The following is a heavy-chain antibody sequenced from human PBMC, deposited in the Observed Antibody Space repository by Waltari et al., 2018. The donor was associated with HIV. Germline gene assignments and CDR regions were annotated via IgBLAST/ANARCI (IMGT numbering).Heavy chain of an antibody. V-gene: IGHV3-30*18. D-gene: IGHD6-19*01. CDR3: AKDSDPSWQWPHY. Sequence: QVQLVESGGGVVQPGRSLRLSCAASGFTFSSYGMHWVRQAPGKGLEWVAVISYDGSNKYYADSVKGRFTISRDNSKNTLYLQMNSLRAEDTAVYYCAKDSDPSWQWPHYWGQGTLVTVSS. J-gene: IGHJ4*02. CDR1: GFTFSSYG. CDR2: ISYDGSNK.